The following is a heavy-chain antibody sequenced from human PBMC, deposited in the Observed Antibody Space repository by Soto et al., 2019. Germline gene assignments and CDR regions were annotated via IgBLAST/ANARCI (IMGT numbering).Heavy chain of an antibody. CDR2: IIPIFGTA. CDR3: AMSSIVVVPAATNYYYGMDV. Sequence: ASVKVSCKASGGTFSSYAISWVRQAPGQGLEWMGGIIPIFGTANYAQKLQGRVTITADESTSTAYMELSSLRSEDTAVYYCAMSSIVVVPAATNYYYGMDVWGQGTTVTVSS. V-gene: IGHV1-69*13. CDR1: GGTFSSYA. J-gene: IGHJ6*02. D-gene: IGHD2-2*01.